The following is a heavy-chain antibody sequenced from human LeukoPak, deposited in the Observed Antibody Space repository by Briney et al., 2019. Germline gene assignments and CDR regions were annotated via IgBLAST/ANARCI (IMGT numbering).Heavy chain of an antibody. Sequence: ASVKVSCKASGGTFSNSAISWVRQAPGQGLEWMGRTIPILGIVNFAQNFQGRVTITADKSTATAYLELNSLRSEDTAVYYYAGSSSTENFFHYWGQGTLVTVSS. D-gene: IGHD6-6*01. CDR1: GGTFSNSA. J-gene: IGHJ4*02. CDR3: AGSSSTENFFHY. CDR2: TIPILGIV. V-gene: IGHV1-69*04.